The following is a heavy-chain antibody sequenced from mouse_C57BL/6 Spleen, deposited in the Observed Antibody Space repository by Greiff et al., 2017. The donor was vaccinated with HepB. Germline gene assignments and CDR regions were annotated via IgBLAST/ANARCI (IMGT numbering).Heavy chain of an antibody. Sequence: VKPGASVKMSCKASGYTFTSYWITWVKQRPGQGLEWIGDIYPGSGSTNYNEKFKSKATLTVDTSSSTAYMQLSSLTSEDSAVYYCARWGGYYLDYWGQGTTLTVSS. CDR3: ARWGGYYLDY. CDR2: IYPGSGST. D-gene: IGHD1-1*02. V-gene: IGHV1-55*01. J-gene: IGHJ2*01. CDR1: GYTFTSYW.